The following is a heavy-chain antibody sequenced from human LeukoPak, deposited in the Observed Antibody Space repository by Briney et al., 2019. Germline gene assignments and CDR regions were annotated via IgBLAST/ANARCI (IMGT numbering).Heavy chain of an antibody. CDR1: GFTFSSYE. Sequence: SGGSLRLSCAASGFTFSSYEMNWVRQAPGKGLEWVSGIIGGGGSTYYADSVKGRFTISGDNSRNTLFLQMNSLRAEDTAVYYCAHGAMYQLDYWGQGTLVTVSS. D-gene: IGHD2-2*01. J-gene: IGHJ4*02. CDR2: IIGGGGST. V-gene: IGHV3-23*01. CDR3: AHGAMYQLDY.